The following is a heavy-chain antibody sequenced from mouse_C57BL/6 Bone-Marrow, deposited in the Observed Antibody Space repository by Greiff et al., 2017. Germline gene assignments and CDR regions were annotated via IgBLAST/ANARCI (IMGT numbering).Heavy chain of an antibody. CDR3: ARLRGDY. V-gene: IGHV1-55*01. CDR2: IYPGSGST. Sequence: QVQLQQPGAELVKPGASVKMSCKASGYTFTSYWITWVKQRPGQGLEWIGDIYPGSGSTNYNEKFKSKATLTVATSSSTAYMQLSSLTSEDSAVYYCARLRGDYWGQGTSVTVSS. J-gene: IGHJ4*01. CDR1: GYTFTSYW.